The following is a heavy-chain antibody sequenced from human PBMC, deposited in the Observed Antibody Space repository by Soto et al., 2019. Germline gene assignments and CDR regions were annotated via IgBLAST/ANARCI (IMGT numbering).Heavy chain of an antibody. Sequence: SLSLSCAASGFTFDDYAMHWVRQAPGKGLEWVASISWNSGSIGYVDSVKGRFTISRDNAKNSLYLQMNSLRAEDTAVYYCARMWLFNPFDYWGQGTLVTVSS. CDR2: ISWNSGSI. CDR3: ARMWLFNPFDY. V-gene: IGHV3-9*01. CDR1: GFTFDDYA. J-gene: IGHJ4*02. D-gene: IGHD3-22*01.